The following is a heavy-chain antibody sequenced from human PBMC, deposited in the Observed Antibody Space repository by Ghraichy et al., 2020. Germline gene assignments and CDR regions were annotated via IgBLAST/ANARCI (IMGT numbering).Heavy chain of an antibody. CDR2: INAGNGNT. V-gene: IGHV1-3*01. CDR1: GYTFTSYA. Sequence: ASVKVSCKASGYTFTSYAMHWVRQAPGQRLEWMGWINAGNGNTKYSQKFQGRVTITRDTSASTAYMELSSLRPDDTAVYYCARDGPYDSSTYYETLDYWSQGALVTVSS. CDR3: ARDGPYDSSTYYETLDY. J-gene: IGHJ4*02. D-gene: IGHD3-22*01.